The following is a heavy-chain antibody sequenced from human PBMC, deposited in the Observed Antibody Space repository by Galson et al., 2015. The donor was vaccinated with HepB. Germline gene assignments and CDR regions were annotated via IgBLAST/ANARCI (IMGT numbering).Heavy chain of an antibody. J-gene: IGHJ5*02. CDR2: FDPEDGET. Sequence: VKVSCKVSGYTPTELSMHWVRQAPGKGLEWMGGFDPEDGETIYAQKFQGRVTMTTDTSTSTAYMEPRSLRSDDTAVYYCARTAGRAFDPWGQGTLGTVSS. CDR3: ARTAGRAFDP. CDR1: GYTPTELS. V-gene: IGHV1-24*01. D-gene: IGHD1-14*01.